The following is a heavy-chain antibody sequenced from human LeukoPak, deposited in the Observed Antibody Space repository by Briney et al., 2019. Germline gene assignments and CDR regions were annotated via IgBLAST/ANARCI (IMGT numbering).Heavy chain of an antibody. CDR2: ISYDGSNK. CDR1: GFTFSSYG. D-gene: IGHD1-26*01. J-gene: IGHJ6*03. CDR3: ASSGSYSQSYYYYMDV. V-gene: IGHV3-30*03. Sequence: GGSLRLSCAASGFTFSSYGMHWVRQAPGKGLEWVAVISYDGSNKYYADSVKGRFTISRDNSKNTLYLQMNSLRAEDTAVYYCASSGSYSQSYYYYMDVWGKGTTVTISS.